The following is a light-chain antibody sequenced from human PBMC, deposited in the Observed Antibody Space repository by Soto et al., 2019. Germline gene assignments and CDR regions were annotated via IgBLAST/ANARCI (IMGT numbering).Light chain of an antibody. CDR1: SSNIGAGYD. CDR2: GNT. Sequence: QSVLTQAPSVSGAPGQRVTISCTGSSSNIGAGYDVQWYQHLPGTAPKLLLHGNTNRPSGVPDRFSGSKSGTSASLAITAPQAEDEGDYYCQSYDTTLSSWVFSGGTKFTVL. CDR3: QSYDTTLSSWV. V-gene: IGLV1-40*01. J-gene: IGLJ3*02.